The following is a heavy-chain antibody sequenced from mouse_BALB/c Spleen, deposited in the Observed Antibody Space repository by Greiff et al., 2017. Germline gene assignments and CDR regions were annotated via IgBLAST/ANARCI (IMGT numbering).Heavy chain of an antibody. CDR2: ISDGGSYT. V-gene: IGHV5-4*02. Sequence: EVMLVESGGGLVKPGGSLKLSCAASGFTFSDYYMYWVRQTPEKRLEWVATISDGGSYTYYPDSVKGRFTISRDNAKNNLYLQMSSLKSEDTAMYYCARDPYYYGRRFYAMDYGGQGTSVTVSA. CDR3: ARDPYYYGRRFYAMDY. J-gene: IGHJ4*01. CDR1: GFTFSDYY. D-gene: IGHD1-1*01.